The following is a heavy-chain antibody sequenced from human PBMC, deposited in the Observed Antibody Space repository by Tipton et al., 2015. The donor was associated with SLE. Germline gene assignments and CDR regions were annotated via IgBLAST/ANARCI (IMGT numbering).Heavy chain of an antibody. J-gene: IGHJ2*01. V-gene: IGHV4-61*02. D-gene: IGHD1-1*01. Sequence: TLSLTCAVSGSSIRSGYYWSWIRQPAGKGLEWIGRVYATGSTYYNPSLKSRVTISLDSSKNQISLKLSSVSAADTAVYYCARVQRGPRSFDLWGRGTLVTVSS. CDR3: ARVQRGPRSFDL. CDR1: GSSIRSGYY. CDR2: VYATGST.